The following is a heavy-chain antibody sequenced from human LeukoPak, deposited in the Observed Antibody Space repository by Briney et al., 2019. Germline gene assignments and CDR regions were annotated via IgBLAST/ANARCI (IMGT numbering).Heavy chain of an antibody. D-gene: IGHD4-17*01. CDR3: ARQTTVISFDY. CDR2: IYYSGSM. Sequence: PSETLSLTCTVSGGSISSGDYYWNWIRQHPGKGLEWIGYIYYSGSMYYNPSLKSRLTISVDTSKNQFSLKLRSVTAADTAVYYCARQTTVISFDYWGQGALVTVSS. V-gene: IGHV4-30-4*08. J-gene: IGHJ4*02. CDR1: GGSISSGDYY.